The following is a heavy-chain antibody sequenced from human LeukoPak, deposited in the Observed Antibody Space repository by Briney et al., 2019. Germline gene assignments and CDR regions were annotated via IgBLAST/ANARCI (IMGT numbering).Heavy chain of an antibody. Sequence: ASVKVSCKASGYTFTSYGISWVRQAPGQGLVWMGWISAYNGNTNYAQKLQGRVTMTTDTSTSTAYMELRSLRSDDTAVYYCARAPRVAAAGLLDYWGQGTLVTVSS. D-gene: IGHD6-13*01. J-gene: IGHJ4*02. CDR1: GYTFTSYG. CDR2: ISAYNGNT. CDR3: ARAPRVAAAGLLDY. V-gene: IGHV1-18*04.